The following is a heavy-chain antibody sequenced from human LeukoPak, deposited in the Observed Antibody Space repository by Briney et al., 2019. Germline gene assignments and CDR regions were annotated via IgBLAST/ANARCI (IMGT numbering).Heavy chain of an antibody. V-gene: IGHV4-39*01. CDR1: GGSISSSSYY. CDR3: ASGPLFTYYDFWSGYPGGYYFDY. D-gene: IGHD3-3*01. CDR2: IYYSGST. Sequence: PSETLSLTCTVTGGSISSSSYYWGWIRQPPGKGLEWIGSIYYSGSTYYNPSLKSRVTISVDTSKNQFSLKLSSVTAADTAMYYCASGPLFTYYDFWSGYPGGYYFDYWGQGTLVTVSS. J-gene: IGHJ4*02.